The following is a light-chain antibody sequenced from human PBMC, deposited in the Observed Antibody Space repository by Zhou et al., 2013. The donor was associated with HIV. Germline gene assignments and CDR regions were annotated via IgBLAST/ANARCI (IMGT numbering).Light chain of an antibody. CDR1: QGISSY. Sequence: IQLTQSPSSLSASVGDRVTITCRASQGISSYLAWYQQKPGKAPKLLIYAASTLQSGVPSRFSGSGSATDFTLTISSLQPDDFATYYCQHYHSFPYTFGQGTKVEI. J-gene: IGKJ2*01. CDR2: AAS. CDR3: QHYHSFPYT. V-gene: IGKV1-9*01.